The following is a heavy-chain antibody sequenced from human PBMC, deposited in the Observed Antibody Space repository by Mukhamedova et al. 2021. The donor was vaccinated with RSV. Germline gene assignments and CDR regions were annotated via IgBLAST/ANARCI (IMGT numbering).Heavy chain of an antibody. D-gene: IGHD2-15*01. Sequence: VRGRFTISRDNAKSSLYLQMNSLRAEDTAVYYCARVGGYFSGGSCYGWLDPWGQGTLVTVSS. V-gene: IGHV3-21*01. CDR3: ARVGGYFSGGSCYGWLDP. J-gene: IGHJ5*02.